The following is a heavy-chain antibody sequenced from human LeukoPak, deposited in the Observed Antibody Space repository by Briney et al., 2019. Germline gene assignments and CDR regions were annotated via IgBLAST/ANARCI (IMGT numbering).Heavy chain of an antibody. D-gene: IGHD3-22*01. CDR3: AKAPRFLYYHDSSGYYF. J-gene: IGHJ4*02. CDR1: GFTFSSYA. Sequence: GGSLRLSCAASGFTFSSYAMSWVRQAPGKGLEWVSAISGSGGSTYYADSVKGRFTISRDNSKNTLYLQMNSLRAEDTAVYYCAKAPRFLYYHDSSGYYFWGQGTLVTVSS. CDR2: ISGSGGST. V-gene: IGHV3-23*01.